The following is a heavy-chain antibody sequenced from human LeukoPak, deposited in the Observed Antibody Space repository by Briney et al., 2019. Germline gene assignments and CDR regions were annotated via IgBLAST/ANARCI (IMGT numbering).Heavy chain of an antibody. J-gene: IGHJ6*04. CDR2: ISSSHSTV. Sequence: GGSLRLXCAASGFTFSSYTMNWVRQAPGKGLEWISYISSSHSTVYYADSVRGRFTISRDNAKNSLYLQMNSLRAEDTAVYYCTIPYYYDSRNVWGKGTTVTVSS. CDR3: TIPYYYDSRNV. CDR1: GFTFSSYT. D-gene: IGHD3-22*01. V-gene: IGHV3-48*01.